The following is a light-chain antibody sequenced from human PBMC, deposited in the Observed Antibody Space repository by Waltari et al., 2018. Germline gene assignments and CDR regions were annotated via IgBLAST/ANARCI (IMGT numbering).Light chain of an antibody. CDR3: CSYAGSSTLT. J-gene: IGLJ3*02. CDR1: SGDIGSYNL. Sequence: QSALTQPASVSASPGQSITISCTGTSGDIGSYNLVSWYQQHPGKAPKLMIYEVTKRPSGVSSRFSGSRSGNTASLTSSGLRAEDEADYYCCSYAGSSTLTFGGGTKLTVL. CDR2: EVT. V-gene: IGLV2-23*02.